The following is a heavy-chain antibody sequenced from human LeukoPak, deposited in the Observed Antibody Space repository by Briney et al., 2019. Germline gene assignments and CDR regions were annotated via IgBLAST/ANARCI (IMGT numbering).Heavy chain of an antibody. J-gene: IGHJ4*02. CDR2: INPNSGGT. V-gene: IGHV1-2*06. CDR1: GYTFIGYY. Sequence: ASVKVSCKASGYTFIGYYMHWVRQAPGQGLEWMGRINPNSGGTNYAQKFQGRVTMTRDTSISTAYMELSSLRSEDTAVYYCARGDLFTVPYDYWGQGTLVTVSS. D-gene: IGHD4-17*01. CDR3: ARGDLFTVPYDY.